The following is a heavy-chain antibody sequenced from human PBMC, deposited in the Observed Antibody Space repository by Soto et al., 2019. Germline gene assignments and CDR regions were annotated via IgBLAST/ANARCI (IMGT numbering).Heavy chain of an antibody. J-gene: IGHJ5*02. V-gene: IGHV1-18*01. CDR1: GYTFSSYG. CDR2: ISTYNGNT. CDR3: ARDLVGYCISTSCQGGWFDP. Sequence: QVQLVQSGAEVKKPGASVKVSCKASGYTFSSYGITWVRQAPGQGLEWMGWISTYNGNTNYAQKLQGRVTMTTDTSTSTAYMELRSLRSDDTAVYYCARDLVGYCISTSCQGGWFDPWGQGTLVIVSS. D-gene: IGHD2-2*01.